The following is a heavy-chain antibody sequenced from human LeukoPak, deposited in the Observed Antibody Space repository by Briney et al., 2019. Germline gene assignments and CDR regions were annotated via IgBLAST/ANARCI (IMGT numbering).Heavy chain of an antibody. CDR2: IYYSGST. CDR3: ARFPHYYDSSGYSIPFDC. V-gene: IGHV4-59*01. CDR1: GGSISSYY. Sequence: PSETLSLTCTVSGGSISSYYWSWIRQPPGKGLEWIGYIYYSGSTNYNPSLKSRVTISVDTSKNQFSLKLSSVTAADTAVYYCARFPHYYDSSGYSIPFDCWGQGTLVTVSS. D-gene: IGHD3-22*01. J-gene: IGHJ4*02.